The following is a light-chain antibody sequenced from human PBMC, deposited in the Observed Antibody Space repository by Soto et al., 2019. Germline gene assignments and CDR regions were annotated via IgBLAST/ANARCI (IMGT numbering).Light chain of an antibody. V-gene: IGKV3-15*01. CDR2: GAS. J-gene: IGKJ2*01. CDR3: QQYNNWPPKYT. CDR1: QSVSSN. Sequence: EIVVTQSPATVSVSPGERATLSCRASQSVSSNLAWYQQKPGQAPRLLIYGASTRATGIPARFRGSGSGTESTHTISSLQSEDVAVYYCQQYNNWPPKYTLGQGTKLEIK.